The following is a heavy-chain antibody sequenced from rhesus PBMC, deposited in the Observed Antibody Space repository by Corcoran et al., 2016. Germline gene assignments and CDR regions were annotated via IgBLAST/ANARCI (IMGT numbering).Heavy chain of an antibody. Sequence: LQLQESGPGLVKPSETLSLTCAVSGGSISSNSWTWLRPPPGKGLEWIGRLSGDDRSTDYNPSLRSRVTISTDTSKTQFSLKVDSVTAADTAVYYCVGLMVAGPVEYWGQGVLVTVSS. J-gene: IGHJ4*01. CDR3: VGLMVAGPVEY. CDR1: GGSISSNS. V-gene: IGHV4-173*01. D-gene: IGHD6-37*01. CDR2: LSGDDRST.